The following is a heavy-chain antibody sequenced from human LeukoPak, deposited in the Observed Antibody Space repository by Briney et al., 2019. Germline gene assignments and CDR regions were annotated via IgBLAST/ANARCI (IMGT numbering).Heavy chain of an antibody. Sequence: SETLSLTCTVSGGSISSGDYYWSWIRQPPGKGLEWIGYIYYSGSTYYNPSLKSRVTISVDTSKNQFSLKLSSVTAADTAVYYCPRTPWGNRGIYYMDVWGKGTTVTVSS. CDR1: GGSISSGDYY. V-gene: IGHV4-30-4*08. J-gene: IGHJ6*03. CDR3: PRTPWGNRGIYYMDV. CDR2: IYYSGST. D-gene: IGHD3-16*01.